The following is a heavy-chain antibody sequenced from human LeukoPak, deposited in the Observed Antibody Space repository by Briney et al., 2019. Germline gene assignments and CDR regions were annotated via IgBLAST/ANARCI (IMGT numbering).Heavy chain of an antibody. D-gene: IGHD1-14*01. CDR3: ARQKNPTPLLWYFDL. CDR1: GYSFTNHW. J-gene: IGHJ2*01. V-gene: IGHV5-51*01. Sequence: GESLKISCQGLGYSFTNHWIVWVRQMSGKGLELMGSIYGGVSDTRYSPSFQGRVTISADKSIDTAYLQWSSLKASDTAMYYCARQKNPTPLLWYFDLWGRGTLVTVSS. CDR2: IYGGVSDT.